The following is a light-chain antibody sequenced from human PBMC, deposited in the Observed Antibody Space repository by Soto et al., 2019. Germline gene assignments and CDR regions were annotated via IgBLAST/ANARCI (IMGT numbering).Light chain of an antibody. Sequence: EIVMTQSPATLSVSPGERATLSCRASQSVSSNLAWYQQKPGQAPRLLIYGASTRATGIPARFSGSGSGTEFTLTIGSLQSEDFAVYYCQQYNNWPPMTFGQGTKVDIK. CDR3: QQYNNWPPMT. J-gene: IGKJ1*01. V-gene: IGKV3-15*01. CDR1: QSVSSN. CDR2: GAS.